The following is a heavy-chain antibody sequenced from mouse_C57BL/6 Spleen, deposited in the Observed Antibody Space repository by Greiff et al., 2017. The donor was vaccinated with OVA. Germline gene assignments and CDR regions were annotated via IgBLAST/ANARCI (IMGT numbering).Heavy chain of an antibody. CDR3: VRQYYGSSYDAMDY. V-gene: IGHV10-1*01. Sequence: EVMLVESGGGLVQPKGSLKLSCAASGFSFNTYAMNWVRQAPGKGLEWVARIRSKSNNYATYYADSVKDRFTISRDDSESMLYLQMNNLKTEDTAMYFCVRQYYGSSYDAMDYWGQGTSVTVSS. CDR2: IRSKSNNYAT. D-gene: IGHD1-1*01. CDR1: GFSFNTYA. J-gene: IGHJ4*01.